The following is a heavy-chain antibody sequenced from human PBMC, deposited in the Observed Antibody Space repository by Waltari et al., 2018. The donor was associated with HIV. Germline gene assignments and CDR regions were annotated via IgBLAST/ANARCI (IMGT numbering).Heavy chain of an antibody. J-gene: IGHJ4*02. D-gene: IGHD5-18*01. CDR1: GFTFSNYW. CDR3: AMGYSSNYRIDY. CDR2: INSDGSNT. Sequence: EVQLVESGGGLVQPGGPLRLSCAASGFTFSNYWMHWFRQAPGKGLVWFSRINSDGSNTNYADSVKGRFTIPRDNAKKTLSLQMNGLGAEDTAVYYCAMGYSSNYRIDYWGQGTEVIVSS. V-gene: IGHV3-74*01.